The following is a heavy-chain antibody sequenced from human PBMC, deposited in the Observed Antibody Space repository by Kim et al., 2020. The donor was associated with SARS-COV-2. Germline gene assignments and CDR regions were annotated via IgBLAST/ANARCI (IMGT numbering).Heavy chain of an antibody. CDR3: ARGPNYYDSSGPPEYGMDV. J-gene: IGHJ6*02. V-gene: IGHV3-53*01. CDR1: GFTVSSNY. CDR2: IYSGGST. D-gene: IGHD3-22*01. Sequence: GGSLRLSCAASGFTVSSNYMSWVRQAPGKGLEWVSVIYSGGSTYYADSVKGRFTISRDNSKNTLYLQMNSLRAEDTAVYYCARGPNYYDSSGPPEYGMDVWGQGNTVTVSS.